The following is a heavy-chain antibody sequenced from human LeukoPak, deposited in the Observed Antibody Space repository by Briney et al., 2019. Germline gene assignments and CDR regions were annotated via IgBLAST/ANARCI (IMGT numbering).Heavy chain of an antibody. CDR1: EFSVGNNY. CDR3: AKDDDYGDCFDY. J-gene: IGHJ4*02. V-gene: IGHV3-66*01. D-gene: IGHD4-17*01. Sequence: LXXSXXASEFSVGNNYMTWVRQAPGKGLEWVSLIYSGGSTYYTDSVKGRFTISRDNSKNTLYLQMNSLRAEDTAVYYCAKDDDYGDCFDYWGQGTLVTVSS. CDR2: IYSGGST.